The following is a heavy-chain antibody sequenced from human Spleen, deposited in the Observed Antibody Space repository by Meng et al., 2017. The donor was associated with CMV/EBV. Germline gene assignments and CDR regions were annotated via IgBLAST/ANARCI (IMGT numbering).Heavy chain of an antibody. CDR2: INHSGST. V-gene: IGHV4-34*01. D-gene: IGHD2-2*02. Sequence: FSGYYWSWIRQPPGKGLEWIGEINHSGSTNYNPSLKSRVTISVDTSKNQFSLKLSSVTAADTAVYYCARALVVVVPAAIRGYNWSDPWGQGTLVTVSS. J-gene: IGHJ5*02. CDR1: FSGYY. CDR3: ARALVVVVPAAIRGYNWSDP.